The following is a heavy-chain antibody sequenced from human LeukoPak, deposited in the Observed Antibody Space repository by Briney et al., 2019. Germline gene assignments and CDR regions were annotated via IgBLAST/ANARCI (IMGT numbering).Heavy chain of an antibody. CDR2: VSGSGHST. D-gene: IGHD4-23*01. CDR3: ARRAGGYSHPYDY. CDR1: GFTFSIYA. V-gene: IGHV3-23*01. J-gene: IGHJ4*02. Sequence: GGSLRLSCAASGFTFSIYAMSWVRQAPGKGLEWVSTVSGSGHSTFYADSVKGRFTISRDNSKNTLYLQMSTLRAEDTAVYYCARRAGGYSHPYDYWGQGILVTVSS.